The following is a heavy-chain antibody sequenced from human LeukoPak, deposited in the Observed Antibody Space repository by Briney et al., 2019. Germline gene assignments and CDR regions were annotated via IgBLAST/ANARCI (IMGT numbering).Heavy chain of an antibody. CDR2: INQDGTEK. Sequence: GGSLRLSCAASGFTFTTYWMSWVRQLPGKGLEWVANINQDGTEKYYVDSVKGRFTISRDNAKNSLDLQMNSLRVEDTAVYYCARRAGAYSHPYDYWGQGTLVTVSS. V-gene: IGHV3-7*03. D-gene: IGHD4/OR15-4a*01. CDR3: ARRAGAYSHPYDY. J-gene: IGHJ4*02. CDR1: GFTFTTYW.